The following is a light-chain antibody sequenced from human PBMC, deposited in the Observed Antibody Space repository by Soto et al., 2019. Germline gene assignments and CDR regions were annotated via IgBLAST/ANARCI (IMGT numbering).Light chain of an antibody. CDR2: GNS. V-gene: IGLV1-40*01. J-gene: IGLJ2*01. CDR3: QSYDSSLSEVV. CDR1: SSNIGAGFD. Sequence: QPVLTQPPSVSGAPGQRVTISCTGSSSNIGAGFDVHWYQLLPGTAPKVLIYGNSHRPSGVPDRISGSKSGTSASLAITGLQAEDEADYYCQSYDSSLSEVVFGGGTKLTVL.